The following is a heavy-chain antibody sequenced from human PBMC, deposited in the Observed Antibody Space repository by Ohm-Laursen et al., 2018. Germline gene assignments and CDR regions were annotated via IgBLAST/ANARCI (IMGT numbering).Heavy chain of an antibody. CDR1: GGTFSSYA. V-gene: IGHV1-69*04. J-gene: IGHJ4*02. D-gene: IGHD3-9*01. CDR2: IIPILGIA. CDR3: AREDYDILTGDFYYFDY. Sequence: SVKVSCKASGGTFSSYAISWVRQAPGQGLEWMGRIIPILGIANYAQKFQGRVTITADKSTSTAYMELSSLRSEDTAVYYCAREDYDILTGDFYYFDYWGQGTLVTVSS.